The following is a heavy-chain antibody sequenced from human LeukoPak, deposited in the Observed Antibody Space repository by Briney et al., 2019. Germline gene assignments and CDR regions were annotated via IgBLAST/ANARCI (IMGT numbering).Heavy chain of an antibody. CDR3: ARSLPYCSSTSCYIDYYYGMDV. J-gene: IGHJ6*02. V-gene: IGHV1-2*02. CDR2: INPNSGGT. CDR1: GYTFTGYY. Sequence: ASVKVSCKASGYTFTGYYMHWVRQAPGQGLEWMGWINPNSGGTNYAQKFQGRVTMTRDTSISTAYMELSRLRSDETAVYYCARSLPYCSSTSCYIDYYYGMDVWGQGTTVTVSS. D-gene: IGHD2-2*02.